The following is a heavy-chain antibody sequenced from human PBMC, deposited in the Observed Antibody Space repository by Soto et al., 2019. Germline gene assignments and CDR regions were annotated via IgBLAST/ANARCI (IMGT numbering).Heavy chain of an antibody. J-gene: IGHJ4*02. CDR3: AKDRSRSWTLDY. V-gene: IGHV3-21*01. CDR1: GFTFSSYS. Sequence: PGGSLRLSCAASGFTFSSYSMNWVRQAPGKGLEWVSSISSSSSYIYYADSVKGRFTISRDNAKNSLYLQMNSLRAEDTAVYYCAKDRSRSWTLDYWGQGTLVTVSS. D-gene: IGHD6-13*01. CDR2: ISSSSSYI.